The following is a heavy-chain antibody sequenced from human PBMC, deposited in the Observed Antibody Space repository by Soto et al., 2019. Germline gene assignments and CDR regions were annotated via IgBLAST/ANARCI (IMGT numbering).Heavy chain of an antibody. V-gene: IGHV3-23*05. CDR2: IYGSGSGKT. CDR1: GFSFWTYT. Sequence: VQLLESGGGLGQPGGSLRLSCVGSGFSFWTYTMSWVRQVPGKGLEWVAGIYGSGSGKTYYAESVRGRFTISRDDATSVVYLQMNSLRVDDTGIYFCAKESQVDGLWPFDHWGQGIVVTVSP. J-gene: IGHJ4*02. D-gene: IGHD3-16*01. CDR3: AKESQVDGLWPFDH.